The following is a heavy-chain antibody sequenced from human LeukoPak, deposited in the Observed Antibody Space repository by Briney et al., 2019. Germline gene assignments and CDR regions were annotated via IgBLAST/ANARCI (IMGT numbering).Heavy chain of an antibody. CDR3: ARGRTYVDY. CDR1: GGSISSYY. J-gene: IGHJ4*02. D-gene: IGHD1-26*01. Sequence: SETLSLTCTVSGGSISSYYWSWIRQPPGKGLEWIGYMYYSGSTNYNPSLKSRVTISIDTSKNQFSLKLSSVTAADMAVYYCARGRTYVDYWGQGTLVTVSP. V-gene: IGHV4-59*08. CDR2: MYYSGST.